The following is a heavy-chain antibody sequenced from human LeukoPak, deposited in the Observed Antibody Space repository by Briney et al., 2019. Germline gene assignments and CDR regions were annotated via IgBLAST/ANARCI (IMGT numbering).Heavy chain of an antibody. Sequence: GGSLRLSCAASGFSFSSYGMHWVRQAPGKGLEWVAVIWYDGSKKYYADSVKGRFTISRDNSKNTLYLQMNSLRAEDTAVYYCARDRPTYYDFWSGYYTGIEHGMDVWGQGTTVTVSS. J-gene: IGHJ6*02. CDR3: ARDRPTYYDFWSGYYTGIEHGMDV. CDR2: IWYDGSKK. D-gene: IGHD3-3*01. V-gene: IGHV3-33*01. CDR1: GFSFSSYG.